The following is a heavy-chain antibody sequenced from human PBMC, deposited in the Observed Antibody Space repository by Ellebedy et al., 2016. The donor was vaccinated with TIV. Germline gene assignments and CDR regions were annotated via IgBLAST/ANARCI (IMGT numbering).Heavy chain of an antibody. V-gene: IGHV3-73*01. CDR2: IRSKANSYAT. Sequence: GESLKISCAASGFTFSGSAMHWVRQASGKGLEWVGRIRSKANSYATVYAASVKGRFTISRDDSKNTAYLQMNSLKTEDPAVYYCTRYGDYVHWGQGTLVTVSS. CDR1: GFTFSGSA. D-gene: IGHD4-17*01. J-gene: IGHJ4*02. CDR3: TRYGDYVH.